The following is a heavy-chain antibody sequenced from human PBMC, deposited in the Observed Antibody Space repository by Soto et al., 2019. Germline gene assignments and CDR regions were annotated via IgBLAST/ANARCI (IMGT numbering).Heavy chain of an antibody. Sequence: QVQLQKWGAGLLKPSETLSLTCAVYGGSFSGYYWSWIRQPPGKGLEWIGEINHSGSTNYNPSLTSRVTISVDTSKNQFSLKLSSVTAADTAVYYCARGRMATTYFDYWGQGTLVTVSS. D-gene: IGHD5-12*01. CDR1: GGSFSGYY. CDR3: ARGRMATTYFDY. J-gene: IGHJ4*02. CDR2: INHSGST. V-gene: IGHV4-34*01.